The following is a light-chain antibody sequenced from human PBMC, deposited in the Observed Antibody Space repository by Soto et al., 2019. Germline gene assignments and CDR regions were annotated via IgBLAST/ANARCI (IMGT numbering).Light chain of an antibody. Sequence: QPVLSQPPSASGTPGQRVSISCSGSSSNIGRNYVYWYQQLPGAAPKLLIYRNNQRPSGVPAGISGSKSGTSASLDISGLRSEDEADYYCAAWDDTLRAVVFGGGTQLTVL. J-gene: IGLJ2*01. V-gene: IGLV1-47*01. CDR3: AAWDDTLRAVV. CDR1: SSNIGRNY. CDR2: RNN.